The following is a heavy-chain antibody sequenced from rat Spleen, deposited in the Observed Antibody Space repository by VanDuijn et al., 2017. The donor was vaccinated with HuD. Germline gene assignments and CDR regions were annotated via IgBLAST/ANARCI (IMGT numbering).Heavy chain of an antibody. V-gene: IGHV2S12*01. CDR3: AREGKLGVRGYYFDY. Sequence: QVQLKESGPGLVQPSQTLSLTCTVSGFSLTSNGVSWVRQPPGKGLEWIAAISSNGSTYYNSALTSRLTISRDTSKSQVFLKMNSLQTEDTATYYCAREGKLGVRGYYFDYWGQGVMVTVSS. CDR1: GFSLTSNG. D-gene: IGHD5-1*01. CDR2: ISSNGST. J-gene: IGHJ2*01.